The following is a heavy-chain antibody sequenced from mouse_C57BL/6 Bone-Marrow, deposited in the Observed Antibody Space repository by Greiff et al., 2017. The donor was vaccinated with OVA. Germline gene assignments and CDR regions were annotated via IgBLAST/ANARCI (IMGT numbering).Heavy chain of an antibody. CDR2: IDPSDSYT. CDR1: GYTFTSYW. D-gene: IGHD2-1*01. V-gene: IGHV1-50*01. Sequence: VQLQQPGAELVKPGASVKLSCKASGYTFTSYWMQWVKQRPGQGLEWIGEIDPSDSYTNYNQKFKGKATLTVDTSSSTAYMQLSSLTSEDSAVYYCAFYYGNYGVYFDYWGQGTTLTVSS. CDR3: AFYYGNYGVYFDY. J-gene: IGHJ2*01.